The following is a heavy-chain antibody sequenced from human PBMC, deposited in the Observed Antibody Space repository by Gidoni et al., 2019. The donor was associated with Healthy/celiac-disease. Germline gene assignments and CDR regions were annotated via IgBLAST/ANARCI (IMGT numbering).Heavy chain of an antibody. Sequence: EVQLVEFGGGLVQPSRSMRLYCAGSGFTFDDYVMHWVGQSPGKGLEWVSGISWNSGSIGYADSGKGRFTISRDNAKNSLYLQMNSLRAEDTALYYCATGPGYYYYGMDVWGQGTTVTASS. V-gene: IGHV3-9*01. CDR2: ISWNSGSI. CDR1: GFTFDDYV. CDR3: ATGPGYYYYGMDV. J-gene: IGHJ6*02.